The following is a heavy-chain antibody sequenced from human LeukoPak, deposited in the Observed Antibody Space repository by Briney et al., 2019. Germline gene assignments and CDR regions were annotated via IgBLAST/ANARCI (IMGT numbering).Heavy chain of an antibody. CDR2: INHSGST. V-gene: IGHV4-34*01. D-gene: IGHD3-3*01. Sequence: SETLSLTCAVYGGSFSGYYWSWIRQPPGKGLEWIGEINHSGSTNYNSSLKSRVTISVDTSKNQFSLKLSSVTAADTAVYYCARGVIGASYDFWSGYYYYYGMDVWGQGATVTVSS. CDR1: GGSFSGYY. CDR3: ARGVIGASYDFWSGYYYYYGMDV. J-gene: IGHJ6*02.